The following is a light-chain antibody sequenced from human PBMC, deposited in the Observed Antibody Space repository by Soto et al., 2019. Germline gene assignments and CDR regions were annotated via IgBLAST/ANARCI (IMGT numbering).Light chain of an antibody. J-gene: IGLJ3*02. CDR1: SSNIGNNY. CDR3: GTWDSSLSAWV. V-gene: IGLV1-51*01. Sequence: QSVLTQPPSVSAAPGQKVTISCSGSSSNIGNNYVSWYQQLPGTAPKLLIYDNNKRPSGIPDRFSGSKSVTSATLGITGLQTGDEADYYSGTWDSSLSAWVFGGGTKLTVL. CDR2: DNN.